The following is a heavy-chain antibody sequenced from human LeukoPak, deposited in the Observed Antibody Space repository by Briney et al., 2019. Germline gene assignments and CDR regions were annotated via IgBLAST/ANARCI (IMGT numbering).Heavy chain of an antibody. Sequence: GGSLRLSCAASGFTFSSYWMSWVRQAPGKGLEWVANIKQDGSEKYYVDSVKGRFTISRDNAKNSLYLQVNSLRAEDTAVYYCARGQEGDYVYFDYWGQGTLVTVSS. CDR1: GFTFSSYW. V-gene: IGHV3-7*01. CDR2: IKQDGSEK. D-gene: IGHD4-17*01. CDR3: ARGQEGDYVYFDY. J-gene: IGHJ4*02.